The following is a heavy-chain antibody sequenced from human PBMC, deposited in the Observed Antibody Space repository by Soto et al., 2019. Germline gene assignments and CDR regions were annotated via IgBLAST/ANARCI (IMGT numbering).Heavy chain of an antibody. CDR1: GAGDTFSNYV. Sequence: QVHLVQSGAEVKSPGSAVKVSCQFSGAGDTFSNYVLNWVRQAPGQGLEWMGGTIPAFGTANYAEKFQGRVTITADTSTTTAYMELRSLRSDDTAVYYCWRHDKTALPPLDSWGQGTLVSVSS. V-gene: IGHV1-69*06. CDR3: WRHDKTALPPLDS. D-gene: IGHD1-1*01. CDR2: TIPAFGTA. J-gene: IGHJ4*02.